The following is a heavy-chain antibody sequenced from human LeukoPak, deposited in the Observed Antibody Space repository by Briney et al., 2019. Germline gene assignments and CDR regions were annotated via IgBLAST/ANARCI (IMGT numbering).Heavy chain of an antibody. Sequence: PGGSLRLSCAASGFTFSSYVMYWVRQAPGKELVWVSRINSDGSSTTYADSVKGRFTISRDNAKNTLHLQMNSLRAEDTAVYYCARAPDGYEAFDIWGQGTMVTVSS. CDR2: INSDGSST. CDR3: ARAPDGYEAFDI. CDR1: GFTFSSYV. D-gene: IGHD3-22*01. J-gene: IGHJ3*02. V-gene: IGHV3-74*03.